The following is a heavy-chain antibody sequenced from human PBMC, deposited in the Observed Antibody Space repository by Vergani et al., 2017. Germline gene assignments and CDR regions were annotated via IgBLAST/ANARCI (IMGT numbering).Heavy chain of an antibody. D-gene: IGHD2-21*01. J-gene: IGHJ4*02. Sequence: EVQLLESGGGSAQPGGSVRLSCVASGFTFTAHGLHWVRQAPGKGLEWVSGISGQNFRTHYADSGKGRFTISRDDSKNTVYLQMNSLRAEDTAFYYCADRCGDDGFSPFWGQGTLGTVSS. CDR1: GFTFTAHG. V-gene: IGHV3-23*01. CDR2: ISGQNFRT. CDR3: ADRCGDDGFSPF.